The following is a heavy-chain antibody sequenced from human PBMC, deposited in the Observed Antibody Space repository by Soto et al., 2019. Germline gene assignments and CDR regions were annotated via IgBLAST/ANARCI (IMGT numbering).Heavy chain of an antibody. J-gene: IGHJ4*02. CDR3: ASMNLIDCSSTSCQPDY. Sequence: SETLSLTCAVSSGSISSSNWWSWVRQPPGKGLEWIGEIYHSGSTNYNPSLKSRVTISVDKSKNQFSLKLSSVTAADTAVYYCASMNLIDCSSTSCQPDYWGQGTLVTVSS. CDR2: IYHSGST. V-gene: IGHV4-4*02. D-gene: IGHD2-2*01. CDR1: SGSISSSNW.